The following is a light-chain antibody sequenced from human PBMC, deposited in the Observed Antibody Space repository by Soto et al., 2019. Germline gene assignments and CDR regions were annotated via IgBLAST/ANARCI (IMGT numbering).Light chain of an antibody. CDR3: QQSYSTPNT. J-gene: IGKJ2*01. Sequence: DIQMTQSPSSLSASVGDRVTITCRASQSISSYLNWYQQKPGKAPNLLIYTASSLQSGVPSRFSGSGSGTDFTLTISSLQPEDFATYYCQQSYSTPNTFGQGNKLEIK. CDR2: TAS. V-gene: IGKV1-39*01. CDR1: QSISSY.